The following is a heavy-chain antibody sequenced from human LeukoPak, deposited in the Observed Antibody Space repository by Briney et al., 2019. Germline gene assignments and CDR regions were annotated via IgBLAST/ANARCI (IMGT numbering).Heavy chain of an antibody. CDR1: GGSISSYY. D-gene: IGHD2-2*01. CDR2: IYYSGST. V-gene: IGHV4-59*08. CDR3: HFKYCSSSTCFYYFDY. J-gene: IGHJ4*02. Sequence: SETLSLTCTVSGGSISSYYWSWIRQPPGKGLEWIGYIYYSGSTNYNPSLRSRVTISVDTSKNQFSLKLSSVTATDTAVYYCHFKYCSSSTCFYYFDYWGQGTLVTVSS.